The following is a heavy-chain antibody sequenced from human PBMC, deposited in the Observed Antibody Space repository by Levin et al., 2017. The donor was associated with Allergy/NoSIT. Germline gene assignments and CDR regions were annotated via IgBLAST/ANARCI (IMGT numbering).Heavy chain of an antibody. J-gene: IGHJ4*02. CDR1: GGSISSYY. V-gene: IGHV4-59*01. D-gene: IGHD6-6*01. CDR2: IYYSGST. CDR3: ARASRWYSSSSYFDY. Sequence: SETLSLTCTVSGGSISSYYWSWIRQPPGKGLEWIGYIYYSGSTNYNPSLKSRVTISVDTSKNQFSLKLSSVTAADTAVYYCARASRWYSSSSYFDYWGQGTLVTVSS.